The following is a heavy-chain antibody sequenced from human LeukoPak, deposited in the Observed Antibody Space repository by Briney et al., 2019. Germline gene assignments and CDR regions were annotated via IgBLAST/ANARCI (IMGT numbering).Heavy chain of an antibody. J-gene: IGHJ4*02. Sequence: GGSLRLSCAASGFTVSSNYMSWVRQAPGKGLEWVGRIKTKTDGGTTDYAAPVKGRFTISRDDSKNTVYLQMNSLKTEDTAVYYCTAGLPFDYWGQGALVTVSS. CDR1: GFTVSSNY. V-gene: IGHV3-15*01. CDR2: IKTKTDGGTT. CDR3: TAGLPFDY.